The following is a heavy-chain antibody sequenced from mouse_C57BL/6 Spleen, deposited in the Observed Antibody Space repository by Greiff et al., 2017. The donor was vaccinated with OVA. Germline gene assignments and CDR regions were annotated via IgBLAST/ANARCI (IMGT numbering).Heavy chain of an antibody. V-gene: IGHV5-17*01. CDR1: GFTFSDYG. J-gene: IGHJ4*01. D-gene: IGHD1-1*01. CDR2: ISSGSSTI. Sequence: EVMLVESGGGLVKPGGSLKLSCAASGFTFSDYGMHWVRQAPEKGLEWVAYISSGSSTIYYADTVKGRFTISRDNAKNTLFLQMTSLRSEDTAMYYCARGVDYGSMDYWGQGTSVTVSS. CDR3: ARGVDYGSMDY.